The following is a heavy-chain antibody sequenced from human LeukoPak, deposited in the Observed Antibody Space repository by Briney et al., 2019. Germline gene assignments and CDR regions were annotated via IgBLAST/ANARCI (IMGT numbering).Heavy chain of an antibody. CDR3: ARDLVVRGQYYYDSSGYYSSPRLFDY. CDR1: GYTFTGYY. D-gene: IGHD3-22*01. V-gene: IGHV1-46*01. CDR2: INPSGGST. Sequence: GASVKVSCKASGYTFTGYYMHWVRQAPGQGLEWMGIINPSGGSTSYAQKFQGRVTMTRDTSTSTVYMELSSLRSEDTAVYYCARDLVVRGQYYYDSSGYYSSPRLFDYWGQGTLVTVSS. J-gene: IGHJ4*02.